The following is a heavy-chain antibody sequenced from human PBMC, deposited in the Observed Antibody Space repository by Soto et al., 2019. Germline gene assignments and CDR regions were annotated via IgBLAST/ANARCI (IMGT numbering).Heavy chain of an antibody. J-gene: IGHJ6*02. Sequence: QVQLVQSGAEVKKPGASVKVSCKASGYTFTSYGISWVRQAPGQGLEWMGWISAYNGNTNYAQKLQDRVTMTTDTSTTTAYLELRSLRSDDTAVYYCATFYVKSYYYGMDVWGQGTTVTVSS. CDR2: ISAYNGNT. D-gene: IGHD3-16*01. CDR3: ATFYVKSYYYGMDV. CDR1: GYTFTSYG. V-gene: IGHV1-18*01.